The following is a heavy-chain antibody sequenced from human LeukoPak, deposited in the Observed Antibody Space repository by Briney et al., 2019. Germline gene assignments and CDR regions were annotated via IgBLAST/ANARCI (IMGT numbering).Heavy chain of an antibody. V-gene: IGHV4-59*10. J-gene: IGHJ4*02. CDR3: ARGYDFWDDFFDY. CDR2: IYTSGST. Sequence: SEALSLTCAVYGGSFSGYYWSWIRQPAGKGLEWIGRIYTSGSTNYNPSLKSRVTMSVDTSKNQFSLKLSSVTAADTAVYYCARGYDFWDDFFDYWGQGTLVTVSS. D-gene: IGHD3-3*01. CDR1: GGSFSGYY.